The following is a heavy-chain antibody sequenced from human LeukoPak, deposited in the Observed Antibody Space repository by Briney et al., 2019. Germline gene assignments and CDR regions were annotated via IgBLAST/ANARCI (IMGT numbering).Heavy chain of an antibody. D-gene: IGHD5-24*01. V-gene: IGHV4-34*01. Sequence: PSETLSLTCAVYGGSFSGYYWSWIRQPPGKGLEWIGEINHSGSTNYNPSLKSRVTISVDTSKNQFSLKLSSVTAADTAVYYYARAFGRGWLNYWGQGTLVTVSS. CDR2: INHSGST. CDR1: GGSFSGYY. CDR3: ARAFGRGWLNY. J-gene: IGHJ4*02.